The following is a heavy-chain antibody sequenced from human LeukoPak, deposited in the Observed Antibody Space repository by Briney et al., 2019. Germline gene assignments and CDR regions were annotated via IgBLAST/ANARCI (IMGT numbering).Heavy chain of an antibody. CDR3: AKECGGSCQRRTFDY. J-gene: IGHJ4*02. CDR2: ISNDESNR. V-gene: IGHV3-30*18. Sequence: GGSLRLSCAASGFTFSSYAMSWVRQAPGKGLEWVAVISNDESNRYYADSVKGRFTISRDNSRNTLYLQMDSLRAEDTAVYYCAKECGGSCQRRTFDYWGQGTLVTVSS. D-gene: IGHD2-15*01. CDR1: GFTFSSYA.